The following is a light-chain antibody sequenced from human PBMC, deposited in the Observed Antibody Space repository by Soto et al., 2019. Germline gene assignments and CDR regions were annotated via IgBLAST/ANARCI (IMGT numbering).Light chain of an antibody. CDR1: QSVSSN. CDR2: GAS. Sequence: EIVMTQSPATLSVSPGERATLSCRASQSVSSNLAWYQQKPGQAPRLLIYGASTRATGIPARFSGSGSGTDFTLTISSLEPEDFAVYYRQQRSNWPPSITFGQGTRLEI. CDR3: QQRSNWPPSIT. J-gene: IGKJ5*01. V-gene: IGKV3-15*01.